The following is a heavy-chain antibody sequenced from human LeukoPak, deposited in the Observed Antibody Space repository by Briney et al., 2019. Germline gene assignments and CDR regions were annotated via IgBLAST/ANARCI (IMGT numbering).Heavy chain of an antibody. V-gene: IGHV3-74*01. Sequence: GGSLRLSCAASGNYWMHWVRQVPGKGLVWVSHINSDGSWTSYADSVKGRFTISKDNAKNTVYLQMNSLRAEDTAVYYCAAISYLAFDIWGQGTAVTVSS. J-gene: IGHJ3*02. D-gene: IGHD2/OR15-2a*01. CDR3: AAISYLAFDI. CDR2: INSDGSWT. CDR1: GNYW.